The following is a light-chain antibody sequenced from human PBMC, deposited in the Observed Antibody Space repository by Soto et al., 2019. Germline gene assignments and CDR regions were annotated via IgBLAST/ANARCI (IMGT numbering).Light chain of an antibody. V-gene: IGKV1-5*03. CDR1: QSISSW. CDR3: QQYNDNWT. J-gene: IGKJ1*01. CDR2: KAS. Sequence: DIQMTQSPSTLSASVGDRVTITCRASQSISSWLAWYQQKPGTAPKLLIYKASTIQSGVPSRFSGSGSGTEFTLTISSLQPDDSATYYCQQYNDNWTFGQGTKVEIK.